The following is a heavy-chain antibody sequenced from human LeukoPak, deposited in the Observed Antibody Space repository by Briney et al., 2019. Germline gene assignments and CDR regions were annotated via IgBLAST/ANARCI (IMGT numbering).Heavy chain of an antibody. J-gene: IGHJ4*02. CDR3: ARGADYCSSTSCYGPSFDY. Sequence: PSETLSLTCTVSGYSISNNNYHWGWIRQPPGKGLEWIGYIYHSGSTYYNPSLKSRVTISVDRSKNQFSLKLSSVTAADTAVYYCARGADYCSSTSCYGPSFDYWGQGTLVAVSS. CDR1: GYSISNNNYH. D-gene: IGHD2-2*01. CDR2: IYHSGST. V-gene: IGHV4-39*07.